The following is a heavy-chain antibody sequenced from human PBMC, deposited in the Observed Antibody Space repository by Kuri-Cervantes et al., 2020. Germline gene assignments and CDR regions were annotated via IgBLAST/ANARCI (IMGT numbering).Heavy chain of an antibody. CDR2: IRYDGSNK. Sequence: GESLKISCAASGFTFSSYGMHWVRQAPGKGLEWVAFIRYDGSNKYYADSVKGRFTISRDNSKNTLYLQMNSLRAEDTAVYYCARCHVDTAMVFPRGAFDIWGQGTMVTVSS. V-gene: IGHV3-30*02. D-gene: IGHD5-18*01. CDR1: GFTFSSYG. J-gene: IGHJ3*02. CDR3: ARCHVDTAMVFPRGAFDI.